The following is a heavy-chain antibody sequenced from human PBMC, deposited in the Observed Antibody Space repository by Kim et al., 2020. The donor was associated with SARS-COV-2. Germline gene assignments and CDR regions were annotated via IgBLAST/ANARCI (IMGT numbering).Heavy chain of an antibody. J-gene: IGHJ3*02. D-gene: IGHD1-26*01. CDR2: IYYSGST. Sequence: SETLSLTCTVFGGSISSGNYYWTWIRQHPGKGLEWIGYIYYSGSTYYNPSLKSRITISIDKSKNLFSLKLSSVTAADTAVYYCARSSGNYDHVFDSWGRGTMVTVSS. CDR1: GGSISSGNYY. V-gene: IGHV4-31*03. CDR3: ARSSGNYDHVFDS.